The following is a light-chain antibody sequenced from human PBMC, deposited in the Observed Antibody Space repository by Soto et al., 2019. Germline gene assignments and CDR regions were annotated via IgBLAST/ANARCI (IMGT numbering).Light chain of an antibody. V-gene: IGKV3-11*01. Sequence: ETVVTQSPATLSLSPGERATLSCRASQSVSTRLEWYQQNPGQAPRLLINSASNRATGIPARFSGSGSGTDFTLTISSLEAEDFAVYYCHQSSNWPYTVGQGTKLEIK. CDR2: SAS. CDR3: HQSSNWPYT. CDR1: QSVSTR. J-gene: IGKJ2*01.